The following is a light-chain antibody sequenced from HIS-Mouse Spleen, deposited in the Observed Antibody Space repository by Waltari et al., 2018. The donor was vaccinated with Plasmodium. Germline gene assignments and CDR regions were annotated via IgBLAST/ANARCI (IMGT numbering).Light chain of an antibody. CDR2: AAS. Sequence: DIQMTQSPSSLSASVGDSVTITCRASHRISNYLAWYQQKPGKVPKLLIYAASTLRSGVPSRVSGSGSGTDFTLTISSLQPEDVATYYCQKYNSAPWTFGQGTKVEIK. CDR3: QKYNSAPWT. CDR1: HRISNY. V-gene: IGKV1-27*01. J-gene: IGKJ1*01.